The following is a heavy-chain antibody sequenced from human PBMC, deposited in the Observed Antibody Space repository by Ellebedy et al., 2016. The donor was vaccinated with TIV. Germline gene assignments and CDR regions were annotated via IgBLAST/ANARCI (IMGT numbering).Heavy chain of an antibody. CDR3: ARTSYYDSSGYPLFDY. J-gene: IGHJ4*02. V-gene: IGHV4-39*02. CDR1: GDSISSNNYY. CDR2: ISYSGRT. D-gene: IGHD3-22*01. Sequence: MPSETLSLTCTVSGDSISSNNYYWGWIRQPPGKGLEWIGSISYSGRTYNNPSLRSRITISVDTSKNHFSLKLTSVTAADTAVFYCARTSYYDSSGYPLFDYWGQGTLVTVSS.